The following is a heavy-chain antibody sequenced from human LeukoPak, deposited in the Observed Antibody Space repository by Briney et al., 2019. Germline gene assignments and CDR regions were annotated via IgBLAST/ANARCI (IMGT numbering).Heavy chain of an antibody. CDR2: IYWDGDK. V-gene: IGHV2-5*02. Sequence: GPTLAKPTQTLTLTCAFSGFSVPTGGGGVGWIRQPPGKALEWLALIYWDGDKRYRSSLKSRLIITKDTSKTQVVLTMTNMAPVDTATYYCAHRRESWFGEQTWFDPWGPGTLVTVSA. CDR1: GFSVPTGGGG. CDR3: AHRRESWFGEQTWFDP. D-gene: IGHD3-10*01. J-gene: IGHJ5*02.